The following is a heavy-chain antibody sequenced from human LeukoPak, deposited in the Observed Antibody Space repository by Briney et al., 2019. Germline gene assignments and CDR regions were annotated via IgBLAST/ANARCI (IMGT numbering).Heavy chain of an antibody. Sequence: ASVKVSCKASGYTFTGYYMHWVRQAPGQGLEWMGWINPNSGGTTYAQKFQGRVTMTRDTSISTAYMELSRLRSDDTAVYYCGRERTFCAFDIWGQGTMVTVSS. CDR3: GRERTFCAFDI. D-gene: IGHD3-16*01. CDR2: INPNSGGT. J-gene: IGHJ3*02. CDR1: GYTFTGYY. V-gene: IGHV1-2*02.